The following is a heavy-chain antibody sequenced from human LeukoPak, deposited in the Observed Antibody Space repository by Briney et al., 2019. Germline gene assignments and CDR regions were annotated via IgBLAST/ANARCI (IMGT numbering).Heavy chain of an antibody. D-gene: IGHD3-9*01. CDR3: ARVGNYDILTGYQYYFDY. J-gene: IGHJ4*02. V-gene: IGHV4-34*01. Sequence: SETLSLTCAVYGGSFSGYYWSWIRQPPGKGLEWIGEINHSGSTNYNPSLKSRVTISVDTSKNQFSLKLSSVTAADTAGYYCARVGNYDILTGYQYYFDYWGQGTLVTVSS. CDR2: INHSGST. CDR1: GGSFSGYY.